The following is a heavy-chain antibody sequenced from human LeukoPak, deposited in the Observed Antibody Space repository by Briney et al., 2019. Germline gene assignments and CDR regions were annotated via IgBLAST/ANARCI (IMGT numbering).Heavy chain of an antibody. CDR2: ISDSGGTT. Sequence: GGSLRLSCAASGFTFSSYVMGWVRQAPGKGLEWVSVISDSGGTTYYADSVKGRFTISRDNSKNTLYLQMNSLRAEDTAVYYCAKDHFGYSSSSDFDYWGQGTLVTVSS. V-gene: IGHV3-23*01. D-gene: IGHD6-13*01. J-gene: IGHJ4*02. CDR1: GFTFSSYV. CDR3: AKDHFGYSSSSDFDY.